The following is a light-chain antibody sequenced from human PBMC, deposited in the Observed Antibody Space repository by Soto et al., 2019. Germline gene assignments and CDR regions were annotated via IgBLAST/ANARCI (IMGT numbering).Light chain of an antibody. V-gene: IGKV3-20*01. CDR3: QQYSSSSWT. Sequence: EIVLTQSPGTLSLSLGERASLSCRASQSISSLAWYQQKPGQAPRLLIYGTSSRATGIPDRFSGRGSGTDFTLTVSRLEPEDFAVYYRQQYSSSSWTFGQGTKVDIK. J-gene: IGKJ1*01. CDR2: GTS. CDR1: QSISS.